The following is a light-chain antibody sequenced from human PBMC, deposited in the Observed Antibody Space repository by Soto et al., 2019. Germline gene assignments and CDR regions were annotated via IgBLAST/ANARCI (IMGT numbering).Light chain of an antibody. CDR3: QQSYSTPPT. V-gene: IGKV1-39*01. J-gene: IGKJ1*01. Sequence: DIQMTRSPSSLSASVGDRVTITCRASQSISSYLNWYQQKPGKAPKLLIYAASSLQSGVPSRFSGSGSGKDFTLTISSLQPEDFATYYCQQSYSTPPTFGQGTKVDIX. CDR1: QSISSY. CDR2: AAS.